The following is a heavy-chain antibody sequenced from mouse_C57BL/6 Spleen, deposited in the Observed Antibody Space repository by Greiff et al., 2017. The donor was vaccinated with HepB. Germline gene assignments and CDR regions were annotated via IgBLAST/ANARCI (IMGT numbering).Heavy chain of an antibody. D-gene: IGHD1-1*01. CDR3: TRYGSSPLAMDY. V-gene: IGHV1-15*01. CDR2: IDPETGGT. CDR1: GYTFTDYE. Sequence: VQLQQSGAELVRPGASVTLSCKASGYTFTDYEMHWVKQTPVHGLEWIGAIDPETGGTAYNQKFKGKAILTADKSSSTAYMELRSLTSEDSAVYYCTRYGSSPLAMDYWVQGTSVTVSS. J-gene: IGHJ4*01.